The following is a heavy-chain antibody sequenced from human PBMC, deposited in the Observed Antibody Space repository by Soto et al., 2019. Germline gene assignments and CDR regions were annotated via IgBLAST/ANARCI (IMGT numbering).Heavy chain of an antibody. V-gene: IGHV3-30*18. CDR1: GFTFSSYG. CDR2: ISYDGSNK. J-gene: IGHJ4*02. CDR3: AKDGPSGSYDY. D-gene: IGHD1-26*01. Sequence: QVQLVESGGGVVQPGRSLRLSCAASGFTFSSYGMHWVRQAPGKGLEWVAVISYDGSNKYYADSVKGRFTISRDNSKNTLYLQMNSLRAEDTAVYYCAKDGPSGSYDYWGQGTLVTVSS.